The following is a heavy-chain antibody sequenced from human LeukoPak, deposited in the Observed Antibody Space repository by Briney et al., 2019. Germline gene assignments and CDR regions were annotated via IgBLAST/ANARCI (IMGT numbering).Heavy chain of an antibody. V-gene: IGHV4-38-2*02. D-gene: IGHD1-1*01. CDR1: GYSISSGFH. J-gene: IGHJ4*02. CDR3: ARGSDDHYFDY. Sequence: SETLSLTCTVSGYSISSGFHWGWIRQPPGKGLEWIGSFYHSGGTYYNPSLKSRVTISVDTSKNQFSLNLSSVTAADTAVYHCARGSDDHYFDYWGQGTLVTVSS. CDR2: FYHSGGT.